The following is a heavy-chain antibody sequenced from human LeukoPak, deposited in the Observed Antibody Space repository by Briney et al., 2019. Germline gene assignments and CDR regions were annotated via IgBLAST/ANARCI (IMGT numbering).Heavy chain of an antibody. Sequence: GGSLTPSFVASGFPFSNHWMSWVRPAPGKGLEWVANIQKDGSEKHYVASVEGRFTISRDNAENSLFLQLNSLRADDTAVYYCVRLWDNSGFFGYWGQGALVTVSS. CDR2: IQKDGSEK. CDR1: GFPFSNHW. D-gene: IGHD3-22*01. CDR3: VRLWDNSGFFGY. V-gene: IGHV3-7*01. J-gene: IGHJ4*02.